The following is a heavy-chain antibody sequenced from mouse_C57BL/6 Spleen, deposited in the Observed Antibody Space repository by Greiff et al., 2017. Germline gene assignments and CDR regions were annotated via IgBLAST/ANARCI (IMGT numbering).Heavy chain of an antibody. CDR3: ERPDGNCEGDYYAMDY. D-gene: IGHD2-1*01. CDR1: GFTFTDYY. CDR2: IRNKANGYTT. Sequence: EVQRVESGGGLVQPGGSLSLSCAASGFTFTDYYMSWVRQPPGKALEWLGFIRNKANGYTTEYSVSVKGRFTISIDNSQSILYLQMNALRAEDSATYYCERPDGNCEGDYYAMDYWGQGTSVTVSA. J-gene: IGHJ4*01. V-gene: IGHV7-3*01.